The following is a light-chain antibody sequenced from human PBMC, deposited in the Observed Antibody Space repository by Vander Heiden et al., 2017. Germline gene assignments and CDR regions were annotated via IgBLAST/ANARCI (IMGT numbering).Light chain of an antibody. Sequence: IQMTQSPLSLLVSLGEPASISGRSSQSPLHRSGFHYLDWYVQKPGQSPQLLIYLGSNRAPGVPDRISGSAAGTDFTLKISRVEAEDVGVYYCMEARQTPPVYTFGQGTKLEIK. CDR1: QSPLHRSGFHY. CDR2: LGS. J-gene: IGKJ2*01. CDR3: MEARQTPPVYT. V-gene: IGKV2-28*01.